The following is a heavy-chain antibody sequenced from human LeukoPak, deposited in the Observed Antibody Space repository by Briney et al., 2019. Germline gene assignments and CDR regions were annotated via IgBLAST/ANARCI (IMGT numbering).Heavy chain of an antibody. CDR1: GFTFSSYE. V-gene: IGHV3-48*03. CDR3: ARTPGYYYYYMDV. Sequence: GGSLRLSCAASGFTFSSYEMNWVRQAPGKGQERVSYISSSGSTIYYADSVKGRFTISRDNAKNSLYLQMNSLRAEDTAVYYCARTPGYYYYYMDVWGKGTTVTVSS. CDR2: ISSSGSTI. J-gene: IGHJ6*03.